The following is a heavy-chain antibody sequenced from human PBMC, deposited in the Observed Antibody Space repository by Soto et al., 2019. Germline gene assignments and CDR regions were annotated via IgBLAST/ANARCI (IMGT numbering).Heavy chain of an antibody. Sequence: GGSLRLSCSASGFTFSSYAMHWVRQAPGEGLEYVSAISSNGGSTYYADSVKGRFTISRDNSKNTLYLQMSSLRAEDTAVYYCVKDGSGRDGYKRGLLDYWGQGTLVTVSS. V-gene: IGHV3-64D*06. J-gene: IGHJ4*02. D-gene: IGHD5-12*01. CDR2: ISSNGGST. CDR3: VKDGSGRDGYKRGLLDY. CDR1: GFTFSSYA.